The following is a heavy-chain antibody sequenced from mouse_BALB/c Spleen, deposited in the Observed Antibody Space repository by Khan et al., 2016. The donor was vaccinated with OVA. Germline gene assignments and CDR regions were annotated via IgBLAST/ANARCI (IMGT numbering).Heavy chain of an antibody. CDR3: TRDRNYYGSSFYFDY. CDR1: GFTFSSYS. Sequence: EVELVESGGGLVKPGGSLRLSCEASGFTFSSYSMSWVRQTPEKRLEWVATITSGGSYTYYPDSVQGRFTISRDNATNTLYLQMSSLKSEDTAIYYCTRDRNYYGSSFYFDYWGQGTTLTVSS. CDR2: ITSGGSYT. J-gene: IGHJ2*01. D-gene: IGHD1-1*01. V-gene: IGHV5-6-4*01.